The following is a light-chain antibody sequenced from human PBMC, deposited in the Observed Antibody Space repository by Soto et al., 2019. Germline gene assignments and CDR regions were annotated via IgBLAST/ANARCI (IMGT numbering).Light chain of an antibody. CDR1: QSVSSFY. J-gene: IGKJ4*01. Sequence: EIVLTQSPGTLSLSPGERATLSCRASQSVSSFYLAWYQHKPGQAPRLLIYHTSTMAPGIPDRFSGYGSGTDFTLTISRLEPEDCAVYYCQQYGGSPFTFGGGTKVEI. CDR3: QQYGGSPFT. V-gene: IGKV3-20*01. CDR2: HTS.